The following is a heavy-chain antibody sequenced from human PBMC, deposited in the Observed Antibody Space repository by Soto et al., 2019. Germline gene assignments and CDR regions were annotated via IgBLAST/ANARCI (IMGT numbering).Heavy chain of an antibody. J-gene: IGHJ4*02. V-gene: IGHV1-69*01. CDR1: RGTFNNYA. Sequence: QVQLVQSGAEVKKPGSSVKVSCKASRGTFNNYALTWVRQAPGQGLECMGGIIPVSATTNDAQKFQGRLTIDADEAPNTAYMALSILITDDTAVYYCARSYGTSWYGDYWGQGTLVAGSS. D-gene: IGHD6-13*01. CDR3: ARSYGTSWYGDY. CDR2: IIPVSATT.